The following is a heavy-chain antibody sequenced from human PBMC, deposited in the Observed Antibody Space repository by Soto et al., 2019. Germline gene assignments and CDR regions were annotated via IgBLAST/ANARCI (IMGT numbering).Heavy chain of an antibody. CDR2: IYYSGST. CDR1: GGSNSSGDYY. Sequence: SETLSLTCTVSGGSNSSGDYYWSWIRQPPGKGLEWIGYIYYSGSTYYNPSLKSRVTISVDTSKNQFSLKLSSVTAADTAVYYCARAGGATTRADWFDPWGQGTLVTVSS. V-gene: IGHV4-30-4*01. D-gene: IGHD1-1*01. J-gene: IGHJ5*02. CDR3: ARAGGATTRADWFDP.